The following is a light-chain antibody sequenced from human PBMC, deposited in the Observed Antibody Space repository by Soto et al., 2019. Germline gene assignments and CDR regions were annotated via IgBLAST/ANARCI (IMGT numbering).Light chain of an antibody. J-gene: IGLJ2*01. V-gene: IGLV2-14*01. CDR3: SSYTSSSTLL. Sequence: QSALTRPASVSGSPGQSITISCSGTSSDVGSYNYVSWYQQHPDRAPKLMIYDVSNRPSGVSNRFSGSKSGNTASLTISGLQAEDEADYYCSSYTSSSTLLFGGGTKLTVL. CDR1: SSDVGSYNY. CDR2: DVS.